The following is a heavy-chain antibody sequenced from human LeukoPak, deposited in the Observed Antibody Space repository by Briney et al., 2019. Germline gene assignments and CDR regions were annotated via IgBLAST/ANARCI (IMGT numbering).Heavy chain of an antibody. CDR3: ARLGATTVDYYYYYYMDV. D-gene: IGHD4-23*01. CDR1: GGSISSYY. Sequence: SETLSLTCTVSGGSISSYYWSWIRQPPGKGLEWIGYIYTSGSTNYNPSLKSRVTISADTSKNQFSLKLSSVTAADTAVYYCARLGATTVDYYYYYYMDVWGKGTTVTVSS. CDR2: IYTSGST. V-gene: IGHV4-4*09. J-gene: IGHJ6*03.